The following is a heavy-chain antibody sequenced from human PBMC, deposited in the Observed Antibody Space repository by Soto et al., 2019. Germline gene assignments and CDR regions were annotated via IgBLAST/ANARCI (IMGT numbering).Heavy chain of an antibody. Sequence: GGSLRLSCAASGFTFSSYAMSWVRQAPGKGLEWVSVISVIGGSTYYADSVKGRFTISRDNSKNTLYLQMNSLRSEDTAVYYCARDPRYCSSTSCYYPQYYFDYWGQGTLVTVSS. V-gene: IGHV3-23*01. D-gene: IGHD2-2*01. CDR2: ISVIGGST. J-gene: IGHJ4*02. CDR1: GFTFSSYA. CDR3: ARDPRYCSSTSCYYPQYYFDY.